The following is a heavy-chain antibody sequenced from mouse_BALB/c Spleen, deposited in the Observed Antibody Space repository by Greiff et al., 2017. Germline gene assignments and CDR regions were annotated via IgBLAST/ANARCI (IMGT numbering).Heavy chain of an antibody. CDR2: ISYSGST. CDR3: ARNYDGFAY. CDR1: GYSITSDYA. J-gene: IGHJ3*01. V-gene: IGHV3-2*02. Sequence: EVQLQQSGPGLVKPSQSLSLTCTVTGYSITSDYAWNWIRQFPGNKLEWLGYISYSGSTCYNPSLKSRISITRDTSKNQFFLQLNSVTTEDTATYDCARNYDGFAYWGQGTLVTVSA. D-gene: IGHD2-4*01.